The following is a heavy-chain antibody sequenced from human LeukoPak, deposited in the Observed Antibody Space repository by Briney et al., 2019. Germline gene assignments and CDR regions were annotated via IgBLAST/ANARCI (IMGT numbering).Heavy chain of an antibody. D-gene: IGHD1-26*01. Sequence: PSETLSLTCTVSGASIRSYYWSWIRQPPGKGLEWIGYIYSSGSSNYNSSHRSRVTISLDTSKNQFSLKLNSVTAADTAVYYCARHPLLGSYWYFDLWGRGTLVTVYS. J-gene: IGHJ2*01. CDR2: IYSSGSS. CDR1: GASIRSYY. V-gene: IGHV4-4*09. CDR3: ARHPLLGSYWYFDL.